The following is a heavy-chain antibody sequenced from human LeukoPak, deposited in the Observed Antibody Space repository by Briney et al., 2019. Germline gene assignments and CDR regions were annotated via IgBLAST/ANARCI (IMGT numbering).Heavy chain of an antibody. CDR2: IYTSGSA. D-gene: IGHD6-19*01. J-gene: IGHJ4*02. CDR3: ARGAVAGPYDY. V-gene: IGHV4-61*02. Sequence: SQTLSLTCTVSGGSISSGSYYWSWIRQPAGKGLEWIGRIYTSGSANYNPSLKSRVTISVDTSKNQFSLKLSSVTAADAAVYYCARGAVAGPYDYWGRGTLVTVSS. CDR1: GGSISSGSYY.